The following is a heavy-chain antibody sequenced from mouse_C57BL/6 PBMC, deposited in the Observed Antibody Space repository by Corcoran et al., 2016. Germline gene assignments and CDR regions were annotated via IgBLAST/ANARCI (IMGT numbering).Heavy chain of an antibody. CDR2: IYPRSGNT. V-gene: IGHV1-81*01. D-gene: IGHD2-4*01. J-gene: IGHJ3*01. CDR1: GYTFTSYG. Sequence: QVQLQQSGAELARPGASVKLSCKASGYTFTSYGISWVKQRTGQGLEWIGEIYPRSGNTYYNEKFKGKATLTADKSSSTAYMELRSLTSEDSAVYFCARNDYDARGFAYWGQGTLVTVSA. CDR3: ARNDYDARGFAY.